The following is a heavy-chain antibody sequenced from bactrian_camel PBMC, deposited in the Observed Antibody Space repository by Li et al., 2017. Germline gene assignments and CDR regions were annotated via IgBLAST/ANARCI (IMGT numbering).Heavy chain of an antibody. V-gene: IGHV3S40*01. CDR1: KFTFSGYD. J-gene: IGHJ4*01. D-gene: IGHD1*01. CDR2: IDTGGAT. CDR3: RQIDTILDWPGGVIAT. Sequence: DVQLVESGGGSVQPGGSLRLSCAASKFTFSGYDQSWVRQAPGKEREGVAFIDTGGATNYAYSAAGRFTISKDSAANVLYLQMNGLKPEDSPCTTVRQIDTILDWPGGVIATGARGPRSPSP.